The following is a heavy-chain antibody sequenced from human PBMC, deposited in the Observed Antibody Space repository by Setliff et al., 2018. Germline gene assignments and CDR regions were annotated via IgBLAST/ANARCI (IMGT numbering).Heavy chain of an antibody. CDR3: ARSLGSGSYYNSRPFYSDY. J-gene: IGHJ4*02. CDR1: GGSISSGSNY. D-gene: IGHD3-10*01. V-gene: IGHV4-61*09. Sequence: SETLSLTCTVSGGSISSGSNYWSWIRQPAGRGLEWIGHIDPSGNTNYHPSLKSRVTISGDTSKNQFSLKLTSVTAADTAVYFCARSLGSGSYYNSRPFYSDYWGQGTLVTVSS. CDR2: IDPSGNT.